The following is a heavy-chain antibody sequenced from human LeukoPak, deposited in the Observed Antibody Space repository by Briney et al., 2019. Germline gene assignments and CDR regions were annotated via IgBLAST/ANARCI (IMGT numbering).Heavy chain of an antibody. J-gene: IGHJ5*02. CDR1: GYTFTSYG. CDR2: ISAYNGNT. V-gene: IGHV1-18*01. D-gene: IGHD3-22*01. CDR3: ARADSGGDSSGYKWFHP. Sequence: ASVKVSCKASGYTFTSYGISWVRQAPGQGLEWMGWISAYNGNTNYAQKLQGRVTMTTDTSTSTVYMELSSLRPEDTAVYYCARADSGGDSSGYKWFHPWGQGTLVTVSS.